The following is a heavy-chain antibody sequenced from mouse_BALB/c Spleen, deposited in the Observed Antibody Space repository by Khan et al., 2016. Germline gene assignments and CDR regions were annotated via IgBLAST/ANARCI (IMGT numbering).Heavy chain of an antibody. CDR2: INTYSGES. D-gene: IGHD1-1*01. J-gene: IGHJ1*01. CDR1: GYTFTNYG. CDR3: ARYRYYYGSSRYFDV. Sequence: QIQLVQSGPELKRPGKTVKISCKASGYTFTNYGINWVKQAPGKGLKWMGWINTYSGESTYADDFKGRFAFSLETSANTAYLQINNLKNEDTATDCCARYRYYYGSSRYFDVWGAGTTVTVSS. V-gene: IGHV9-3-1*01.